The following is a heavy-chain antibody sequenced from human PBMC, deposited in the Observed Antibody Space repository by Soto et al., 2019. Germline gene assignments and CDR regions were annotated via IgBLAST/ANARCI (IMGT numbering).Heavy chain of an antibody. CDR3: VRPTATILYYFES. V-gene: IGHV1-2*02. Sequence: ASLKVSCKTSGYTFSDYYIHWVRQAPGQGPEWLAWINPKSGGTNYAPLFRGRVTLTRDTSTSTVYMEMRGLRSDDTAVYYCVRPTATILYYFESWGQGTLVTVSS. J-gene: IGHJ4*02. D-gene: IGHD2-15*01. CDR2: INPKSGGT. CDR1: GYTFSDYY.